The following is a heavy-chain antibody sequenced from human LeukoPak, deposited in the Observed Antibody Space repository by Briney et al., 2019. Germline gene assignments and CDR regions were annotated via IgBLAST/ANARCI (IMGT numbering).Heavy chain of an antibody. CDR2: IKQDGSEK. Sequence: GGSLRLSCAASGFXFSSYWISWVRQAPGKGLEWVANIKQDGSEKYYVDSVKGRFTISRDNAKNSLYLQMNSLRAEDTAVYYCARDRNYFDYWGQGTLVTVSS. V-gene: IGHV3-7*04. J-gene: IGHJ4*02. CDR1: GFXFSSYW. CDR3: ARDRNYFDY. D-gene: IGHD1-14*01.